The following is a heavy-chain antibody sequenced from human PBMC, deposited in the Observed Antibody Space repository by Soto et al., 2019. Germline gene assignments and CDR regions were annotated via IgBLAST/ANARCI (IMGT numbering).Heavy chain of an antibody. CDR3: PVGYYYYGMDV. J-gene: IGHJ6*02. Sequence: GGSLRLSCAASGFTFSSYSMNWVRQAPGKGLEWVSYISSSGGTTDYAAPVKGRFTISRDDSKNTLYLQMNSLKTEDTAVYYCPVGYYYYGMDVWGQGTTVTVSS. V-gene: IGHV3-15*01. CDR1: GFTFSSYS. CDR2: ISSSGGTT.